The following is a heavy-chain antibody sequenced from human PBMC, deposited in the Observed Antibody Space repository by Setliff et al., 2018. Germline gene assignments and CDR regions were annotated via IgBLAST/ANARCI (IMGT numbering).Heavy chain of an antibody. CDR1: GGSISSYY. CDR3: ARHKVIKKEFIRLTWFNP. CDR2: IFYSGSA. Sequence: SETLSLTCTVSGGSISSYYWSWIRQSPGKGPEWIGYIFYSGSARYNPSLESRVTISVAASKNQFSLKLTSVSAADTAVYYCARHKVIKKEFIRLTWFNPWGQGTPVTVSS. J-gene: IGHJ5*02. D-gene: IGHD3-10*01. V-gene: IGHV4-59*08.